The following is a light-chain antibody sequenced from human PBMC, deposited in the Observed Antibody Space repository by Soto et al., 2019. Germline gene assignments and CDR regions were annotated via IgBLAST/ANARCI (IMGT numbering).Light chain of an antibody. V-gene: IGKV3-11*01. Sequence: EIVLTQSPATLSLSPGEIATLSFSASQSVSSYLAWYQQKPGQAPRLLIYDASNRATGIPARFSGSGSGTDFTLTISSLEPEDFAVYYCQQRSNWPPLLTFGGGTKVDIK. CDR3: QQRSNWPPLLT. CDR2: DAS. J-gene: IGKJ4*01. CDR1: QSVSSY.